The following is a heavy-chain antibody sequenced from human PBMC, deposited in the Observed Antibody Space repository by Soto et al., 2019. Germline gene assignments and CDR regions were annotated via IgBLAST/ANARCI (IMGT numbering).Heavy chain of an antibody. CDR3: ARLASLRSFFDY. V-gene: IGHV4-39*01. J-gene: IGHJ4*02. D-gene: IGHD4-17*01. CDR1: GGSISSSSYY. Sequence: SETLSLTCTVSGGSISSSSYYWGWIRQPPGKGLEWIGSIYYSGSTYYNPSLKSRVTISVDTSKNQFSLKLSSVTAADTAVYYCARLASLRSFFDYWGQGTLVTVSS. CDR2: IYYSGST.